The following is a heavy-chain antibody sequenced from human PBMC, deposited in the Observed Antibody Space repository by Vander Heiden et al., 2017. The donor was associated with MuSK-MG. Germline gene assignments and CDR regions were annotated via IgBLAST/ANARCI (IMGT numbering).Heavy chain of an antibody. CDR2: IGGSGDST. D-gene: IGHD5-12*01. CDR3: ASSRGYSGYEYDY. V-gene: IGHV3-23*01. Sequence: EVQLLESGGGLVQPGESLRLSCAASGFTFRNYAMSWVRQAPGKGLERVSAIGGSGDSTYYADSVKGRFTISRDNSKNTLYLQMSSLRADDTAVYYCASSRGYSGYEYDYWGQGTLVTVSS. CDR1: GFTFRNYA. J-gene: IGHJ4*02.